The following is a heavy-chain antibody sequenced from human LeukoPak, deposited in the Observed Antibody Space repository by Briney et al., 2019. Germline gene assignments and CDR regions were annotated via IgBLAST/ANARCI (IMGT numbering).Heavy chain of an antibody. CDR1: GFTFSSYA. D-gene: IGHD3-10*01. CDR3: AKDRGYYYGSGSYYTPTGDY. J-gene: IGHJ4*02. CDR2: ISGSGGST. Sequence: RGSLRLSCAASGFTFSSYAMSWVRQAPGKGLEWVSAISGSGGSTYYADSVEGRFTISRDNSKNTLYLQMNSLRAEDTAVYYCAKDRGYYYGSGSYYTPTGDYWGQGTLVTVSS. V-gene: IGHV3-23*01.